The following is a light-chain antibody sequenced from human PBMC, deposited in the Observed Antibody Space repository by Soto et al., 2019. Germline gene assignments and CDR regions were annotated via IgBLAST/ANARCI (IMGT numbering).Light chain of an antibody. CDR3: QNYHDWPLT. V-gene: IGKV3-15*01. Sequence: EIVMTQSPATLSVTPGEGATLSCRASQSVNSDVAWYQQKRGQPPRLLIHGASTRATGVPARFSGSGSGTEFTLTISSLQSEDFATYFCQNYHDWPLTFGPGTKVDVK. J-gene: IGKJ3*01. CDR1: QSVNSD. CDR2: GAS.